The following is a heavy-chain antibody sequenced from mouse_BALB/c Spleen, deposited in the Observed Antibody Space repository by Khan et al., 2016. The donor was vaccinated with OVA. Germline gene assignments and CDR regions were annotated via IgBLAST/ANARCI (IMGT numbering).Heavy chain of an antibody. D-gene: IGHD1-1*01. V-gene: IGHV5-9-3*01. Sequence: DVQLVESGGGLVKPGGSLKLSCAASGFTFSNYAMSWVRQTPEKRLEWVATISSGGSYTYYPDSVKGRFTISRDNATHTLSLQMSSLCSEDPAIYYCARSLFTSVVATPFAYWGQGTLVTVSA. CDR2: ISSGGSYT. J-gene: IGHJ3*01. CDR1: GFTFSNYA. CDR3: ARSLFTSVVATPFAY.